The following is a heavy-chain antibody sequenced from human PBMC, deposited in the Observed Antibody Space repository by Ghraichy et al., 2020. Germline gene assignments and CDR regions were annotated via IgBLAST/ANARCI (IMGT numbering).Heavy chain of an antibody. V-gene: IGHV3-23*01. Sequence: GGSLRLSCAASGFTFSSYAMSWVRQAPGKGLEWVSAISGSGGSTYYADSVKGRFTISRDNSKNTLYLQMNSLRAEDTAVYYCAKEKAAAYYDFWSGYYYYGMDVWGQGTTVTVSS. CDR3: AKEKAAAYYDFWSGYYYYGMDV. CDR1: GFTFSSYA. D-gene: IGHD3-3*01. J-gene: IGHJ6*02. CDR2: ISGSGGST.